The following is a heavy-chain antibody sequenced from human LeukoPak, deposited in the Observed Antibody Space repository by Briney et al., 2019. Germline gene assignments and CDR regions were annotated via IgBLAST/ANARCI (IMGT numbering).Heavy chain of an antibody. J-gene: IGHJ4*02. CDR1: GFTFSSYG. V-gene: IGHV3-30*03. CDR3: AALDC. Sequence: GRSLRLSCAASGFTFSSYGMHWVRQAPGKGLEWVAVISYDGSNKYYADSVKGRFTISRDNSKNTLYLQMNSLKAEDTAVYYCAALDCWGQGTLVTVSS. CDR2: ISYDGSNK.